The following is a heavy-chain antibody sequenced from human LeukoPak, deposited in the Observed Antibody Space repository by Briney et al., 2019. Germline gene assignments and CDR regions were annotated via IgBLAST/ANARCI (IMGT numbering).Heavy chain of an antibody. V-gene: IGHV4-59*01. CDR1: GGSINSYY. J-gene: IGHJ4*02. CDR2: IYYSGST. CDR3: ARLGSYFDY. Sequence: SETLSLTCIVSGGSINSYYWSWIRQPPGKRLEWIGYIYYSGSTNYNPSLKSRVIISVDTSKNQFSLKLNSVTAADTAVYYCARLGSYFDYWGQGTLVTVSS. D-gene: IGHD1-26*01.